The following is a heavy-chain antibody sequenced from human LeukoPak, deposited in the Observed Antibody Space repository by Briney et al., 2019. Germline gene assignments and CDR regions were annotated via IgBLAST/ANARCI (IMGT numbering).Heavy chain of an antibody. CDR1: GFTFDDYG. D-gene: IGHD3-9*01. J-gene: IGHJ3*02. CDR2: INWNGGST. Sequence: GGSLRLSCAASGFTFDDYGMSWVRQAPGKGLEWVSGINWNGGSTGYADSVKGRFTISRDNAKNSLYLQMNSLRAEDTALYYCARTAYDILTGQPDAFDIWGRGTMVTVSS. CDR3: ARTAYDILTGQPDAFDI. V-gene: IGHV3-20*04.